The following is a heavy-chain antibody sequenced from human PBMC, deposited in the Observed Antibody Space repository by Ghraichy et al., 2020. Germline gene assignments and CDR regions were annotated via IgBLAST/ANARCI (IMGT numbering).Heavy chain of an antibody. D-gene: IGHD3-16*01. CDR3: AREEGPTEGDVTSGAFDV. Sequence: GGSLTLSCVASGFTFSSNYYMTWVRQAPGKGLEWVANIKQDGSDKFYVDSVKGRFTISRDNAKNSLYLQMNSLRAEDTAVYYCAREEGPTEGDVTSGAFDVWGQGTMVTVSS. CDR2: IKQDGSDK. J-gene: IGHJ3*01. CDR1: GFTFSSNYY. V-gene: IGHV3-7*03.